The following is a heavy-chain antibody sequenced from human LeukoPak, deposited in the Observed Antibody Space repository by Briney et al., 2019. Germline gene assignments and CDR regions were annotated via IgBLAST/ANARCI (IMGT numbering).Heavy chain of an antibody. CDR2: IIAEFDTT. D-gene: IGHD1-1*01. Sequence: GGSLRLSCAASGFTFSSYSMNWVRQAPGKGLEWVSGIIAEFDTTYYADSVRGRFTISRDHSTNTLYLQMNRLRAEDTAMYYCAKDGTRTRYNWFDSWGQGTLVTVS. V-gene: IGHV3-23*01. CDR1: GFTFSSYS. J-gene: IGHJ5*01. CDR3: AKDGTRTRYNWFDS.